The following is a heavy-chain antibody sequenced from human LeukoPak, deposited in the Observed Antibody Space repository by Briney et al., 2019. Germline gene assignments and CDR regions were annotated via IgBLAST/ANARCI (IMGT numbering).Heavy chain of an antibody. J-gene: IGHJ5*02. V-gene: IGHV4-4*02. Sequence: SGTLSLTCAVSGGSISSRNWWSWVRQPPGKGLEWIGEIYHSGSTNYNPSLTSRVTISVDTSKNQFSLKLSSVTAADTAVYYCARELRYFDWSMIGGWFDPWGQGTLVTVSS. CDR2: IYHSGST. CDR3: ARELRYFDWSMIGGWFDP. D-gene: IGHD3-9*01. CDR1: GGSISSRNW.